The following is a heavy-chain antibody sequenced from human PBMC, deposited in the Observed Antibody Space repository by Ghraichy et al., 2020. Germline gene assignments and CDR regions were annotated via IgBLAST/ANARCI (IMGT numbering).Heavy chain of an antibody. CDR1: GFTFSSYS. Sequence: GGSLRLSCAASGFTFSSYSMNWVRQAPGKGLEWVSYISSSSSTIYYADSVKGRFTISRDNAKNSLYLQMNSLRDEDTAVYYCVVFLEWLLSGDNWFDPWGQGTLVTVSS. V-gene: IGHV3-48*02. CDR2: ISSSSSTI. D-gene: IGHD3-3*01. J-gene: IGHJ5*02. CDR3: VVFLEWLLSGDNWFDP.